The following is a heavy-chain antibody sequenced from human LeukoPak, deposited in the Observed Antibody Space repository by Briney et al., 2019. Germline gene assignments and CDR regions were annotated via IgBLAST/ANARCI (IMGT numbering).Heavy chain of an antibody. V-gene: IGHV4-34*01. CDR2: INHSGST. CDR3: ARDLWLYYDSSGTPGDY. D-gene: IGHD3-22*01. J-gene: IGHJ4*02. Sequence: SETLSLTCAVYGGSFSGYYWSWIRQPPGKWLEWIGEINHSGSTNYNPSLKSRVTISVDTSKNQFSLKLSSVTAADTAVYYCARDLWLYYDSSGTPGDYWGQGTLVTVSS. CDR1: GGSFSGYY.